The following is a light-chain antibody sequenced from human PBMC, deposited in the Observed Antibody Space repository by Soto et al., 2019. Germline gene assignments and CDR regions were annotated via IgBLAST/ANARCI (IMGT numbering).Light chain of an antibody. CDR2: AAS. CDR3: QQSYSTPLT. J-gene: IGKJ4*01. CDR1: QGISTY. Sequence: DIQMTQSPPALSASVVDRLPSTCRASQGISTYLNWYRQKPGKAPKLLIYAASSLQSGVPSRFSGSGSGTDFTLTISSLQPEDFATYYCQQSYSTPLTFGGGTKVDIK. V-gene: IGKV1-39*01.